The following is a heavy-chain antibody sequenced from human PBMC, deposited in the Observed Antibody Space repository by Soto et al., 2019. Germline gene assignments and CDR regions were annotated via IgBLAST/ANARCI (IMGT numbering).Heavy chain of an antibody. V-gene: IGHV1-69*02. D-gene: IGHD3-10*01. Sequence: QVQLVHSGTEVKKPGSSVKVSCKASGDTFSFYTINWVRQAPGLGLEWVGRINPIVSMSNYAQKFQGRVSMTTDKSTTTAYMELRSLRSDDTAMSFCAASYGSGYRAFDYWGQGALVIVSS. CDR2: INPIVSMS. CDR3: AASYGSGYRAFDY. CDR1: GDTFSFYT. J-gene: IGHJ4*02.